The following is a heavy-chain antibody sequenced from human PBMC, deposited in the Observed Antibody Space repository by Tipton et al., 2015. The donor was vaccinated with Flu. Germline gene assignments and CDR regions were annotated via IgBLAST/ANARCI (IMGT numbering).Heavy chain of an antibody. Sequence: SLRLSCAASGFTFDDYVMHWVRQAPGKGLEWVSGISWNSGSIGYADSVKGRFTISRDNAKNSLYLQMNSLRAEDTALYYCAKGHNIVVVPAAMDVWGQGTTVTVSS. CDR1: GFTFDDYV. D-gene: IGHD2-2*01. V-gene: IGHV3-9*01. J-gene: IGHJ6*02. CDR2: ISWNSGSI. CDR3: AKGHNIVVVPAAMDV.